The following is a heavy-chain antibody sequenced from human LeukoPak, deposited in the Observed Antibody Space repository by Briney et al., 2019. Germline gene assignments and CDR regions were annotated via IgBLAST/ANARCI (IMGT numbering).Heavy chain of an antibody. Sequence: QSGGSLRLSCAASGFTFSNYWMTWVRQAPGKGLEWVANIKHDGSEDYYLDSVKGRFTISRDNAKNSLYLQTNSLRAEDTAVYYCARLYSSGWWDWGQGTLVTVSP. D-gene: IGHD6-19*01. V-gene: IGHV3-7*01. CDR2: IKHDGSED. CDR1: GFTFSNYW. CDR3: ARLYSSGWWD. J-gene: IGHJ4*02.